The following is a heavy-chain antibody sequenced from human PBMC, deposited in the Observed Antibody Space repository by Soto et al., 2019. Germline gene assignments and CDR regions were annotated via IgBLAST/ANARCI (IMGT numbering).Heavy chain of an antibody. CDR1: GYTFSDSC. Sequence: GGSLRLSCAASGYTFSDSCMTWIRQAPGKGLEWVSYISGSSRYTNYADSMKGRFTISRDNAKNSLYLQMNSLRAEDTAVYYCERGSGGAARFDYWGRGTLVTVSS. V-gene: IGHV3-11*05. J-gene: IGHJ4*02. CDR2: ISGSSRYT. CDR3: ERGSGGAARFDY. D-gene: IGHD3-10*01.